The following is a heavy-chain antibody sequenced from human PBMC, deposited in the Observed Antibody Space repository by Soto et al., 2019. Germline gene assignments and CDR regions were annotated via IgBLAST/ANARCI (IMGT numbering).Heavy chain of an antibody. Sequence: GASVKVSCKASGYTFTSYAMHWVRQAPGQRLEWMGWINAGNGNTKYSQKFQGRVTITRDTSASTAYMELSSLRSEDTAVYYCARDQDVDTAMASGMDVWGQGTTVTVSS. D-gene: IGHD5-18*01. CDR2: INAGNGNT. J-gene: IGHJ6*02. CDR1: GYTFTSYA. CDR3: ARDQDVDTAMASGMDV. V-gene: IGHV1-3*01.